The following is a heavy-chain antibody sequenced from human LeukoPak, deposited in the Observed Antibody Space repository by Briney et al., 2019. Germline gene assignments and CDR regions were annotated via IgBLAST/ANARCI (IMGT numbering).Heavy chain of an antibody. D-gene: IGHD3-10*01. V-gene: IGHV4-61*02. CDR2: VHSSGST. Sequence: SETLSLTCTVSGGPISSGNYYWNWIRQPPGKGLEWIGRVHSSGSTNPNPPLKSRVTISQDTSKNQFSLIVSSVSAADTDIYFCARSKGDYGSGSLGYWGQGILVTVSS. CDR1: GGPISSGNYY. J-gene: IGHJ4*02. CDR3: ARSKGDYGSGSLGY.